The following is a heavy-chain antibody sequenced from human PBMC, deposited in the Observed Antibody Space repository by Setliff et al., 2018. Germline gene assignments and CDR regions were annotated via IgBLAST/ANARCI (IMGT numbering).Heavy chain of an antibody. CDR3: LGAGTCSY. Sequence: PGGSLRLSCAASGFTLSSLWMSWVRQAPGKGLEWVANINQEGSARYYVDSVKGRFTISRDNAKNSMSLQMSSLRSEDTALYYCLGAGTCSYWGQGTLVTVSS. CDR1: GFTLSSLW. V-gene: IGHV3-7*01. CDR2: INQEGSAR. J-gene: IGHJ4*02. D-gene: IGHD3-10*02.